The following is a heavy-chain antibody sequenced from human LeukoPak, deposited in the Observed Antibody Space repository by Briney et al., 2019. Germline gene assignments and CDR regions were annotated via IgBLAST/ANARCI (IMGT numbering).Heavy chain of an antibody. CDR2: IYPGDSET. D-gene: IGHD3-10*01. J-gene: IGHJ6*03. V-gene: IGHV5-51*01. CDR3: ARQESGFAPKYYYYMDV. CDR1: GYRFSSYW. Sequence: GESLKISCKGSGYRFSSYWIGWVRQMPGKGLEWMGIIYPGDSETRYSPSFEGQVTISADKSISTAYLQWSSLKASDTAMYYCARQESGFAPKYYYYMDVWGKGTTVNVSS.